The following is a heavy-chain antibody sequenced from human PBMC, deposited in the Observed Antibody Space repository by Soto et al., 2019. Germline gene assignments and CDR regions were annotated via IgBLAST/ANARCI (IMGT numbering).Heavy chain of an antibody. CDR2: IYYSGST. CDR1: GGSISSGDYY. CDR3: ARDDGGGGYSPIDY. J-gene: IGHJ4*02. V-gene: IGHV4-30-4*01. D-gene: IGHD2-15*01. Sequence: PSETLSLTCTVSGGSISSGDYYWSWIRQPPGKGLEWIGYIYYSGSTYYNPSLKSRVTISVDTSKNQFSLKLSSVTAADTAVYYCARDDGGGGYSPIDYWGQGTLVTVSS.